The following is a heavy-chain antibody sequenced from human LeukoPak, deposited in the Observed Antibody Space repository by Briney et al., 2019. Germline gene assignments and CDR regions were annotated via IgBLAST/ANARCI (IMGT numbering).Heavy chain of an antibody. Sequence: PGGSLRLSCAASGFTFSSYGMHWVRQAPGKGLEWVAFIRYDGSNKYYADSVKGRFTISRDNSKNTLFLQMTSLRPEDTAVYYCAKDRWAYSSGSYFDYWGQGTLVTVSS. CDR1: GFTFSSYG. CDR3: AKDRWAYSSGSYFDY. CDR2: IRYDGSNK. D-gene: IGHD3-10*01. J-gene: IGHJ4*02. V-gene: IGHV3-30*02.